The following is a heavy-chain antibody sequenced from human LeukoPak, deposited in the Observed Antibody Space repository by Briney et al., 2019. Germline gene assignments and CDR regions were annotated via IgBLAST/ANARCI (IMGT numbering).Heavy chain of an antibody. D-gene: IGHD3-16*02. CDR3: TIGARGSYRDY. J-gene: IGHJ4*02. CDR1: GFTFSNAW. Sequence: GGSLRLSCAASGFTFSNAWMSWVRQAPGKGLEWVGRIKSKTDGGTTDYAAPVKGRFTISRDDSKNTLYLQMNSLKTEDTAVYYCTIGARGSYRDYWGQGTLVTVSS. CDR2: IKSKTDGGTT. V-gene: IGHV3-15*01.